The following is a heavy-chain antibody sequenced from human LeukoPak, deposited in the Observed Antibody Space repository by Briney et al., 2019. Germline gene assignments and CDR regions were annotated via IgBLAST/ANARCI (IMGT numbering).Heavy chain of an antibody. CDR1: GGSFSGYY. J-gene: IGHJ3*02. CDR3: ASVGYYDSSGYYEDAFDI. CDR2: INHSGST. D-gene: IGHD3-22*01. V-gene: IGHV4-34*01. Sequence: SETLSLTCAVYGGSFSGYYWSWIRQPPGKGLEWIGEINHSGSTNYNPSLKSRVTISVDTSKSQFSLKLSSVTAADTAVYYCASVGYYDSSGYYEDAFDIWGQRTMVTVSS.